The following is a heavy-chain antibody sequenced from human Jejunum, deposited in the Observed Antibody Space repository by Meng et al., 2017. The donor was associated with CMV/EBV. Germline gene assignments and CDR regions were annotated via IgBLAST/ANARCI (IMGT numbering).Heavy chain of an antibody. CDR1: GDFVKIKNFY. Sequence: QVQLRESGPGLVKPSETLSLTCTVSGDFVKIKNFYWAWLRQSPGQGLEWIGTINYSGSPYYNPSLQSRITLLLDTSKNQFSLKLSSVTAADTAMYYCARDMTNRWFYFWGQGILVTVSS. J-gene: IGHJ4*02. D-gene: IGHD2-15*01. CDR3: ARDMTNRWFYF. V-gene: IGHV4-39*07. CDR2: INYSGSP.